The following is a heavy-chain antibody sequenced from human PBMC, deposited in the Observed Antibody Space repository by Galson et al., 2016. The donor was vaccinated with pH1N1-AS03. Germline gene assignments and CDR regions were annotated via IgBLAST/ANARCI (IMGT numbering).Heavy chain of an antibody. CDR3: VRPSSGSFRY. D-gene: IGHD1-26*01. V-gene: IGHV3-48*03. CDR1: GFPFSGYE. Sequence: SLRLPCAASGFPFSGYEMNWVRQAPGKGLEWISYISYSGDTENYADSVKGRFSIARDNAKNPLYLQMSALRPEDTAVYYCVRPSSGSFRYWGPGTLVTVSS. CDR2: ISYSGDTE. J-gene: IGHJ4*02.